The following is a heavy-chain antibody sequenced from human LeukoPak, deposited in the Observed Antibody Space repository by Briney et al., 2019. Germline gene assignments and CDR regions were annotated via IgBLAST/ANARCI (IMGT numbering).Heavy chain of an antibody. CDR1: GFTFSSYW. J-gene: IGHJ3*02. Sequence: GGSLRLSCAASGFTFSSYWMHWVRHAPGKGLVWVSRINSDGSSTSYADSVKGRFTISRDNAKNTLYLQMNSLRAEDTAVYYCARAWTVADAFDIWGQGTMVTVSS. CDR3: ARAWTVADAFDI. V-gene: IGHV3-74*01. D-gene: IGHD4-23*01. CDR2: INSDGSST.